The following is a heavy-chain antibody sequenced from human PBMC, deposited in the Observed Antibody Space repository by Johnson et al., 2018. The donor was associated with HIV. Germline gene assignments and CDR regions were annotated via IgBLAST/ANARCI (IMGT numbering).Heavy chain of an antibody. D-gene: IGHD3-22*01. CDR2: INEDGREE. Sequence: VQLVESGGGLVQRGGSLRLSCAASGFTFSNYWMSWVRQAPGKGLEWVANINEDGREEYYVDSVEGRFTISRDNAKNTLYLQMNSLRAEDTAVYYCARVHYYYDSSGYDAFDIWGQGTMVTVSS. J-gene: IGHJ3*02. CDR3: ARVHYYYDSSGYDAFDI. CDR1: GFTFSNYW. V-gene: IGHV3-7*05.